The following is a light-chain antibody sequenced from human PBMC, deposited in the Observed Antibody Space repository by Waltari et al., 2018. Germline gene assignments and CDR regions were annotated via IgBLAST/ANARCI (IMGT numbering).Light chain of an antibody. CDR3: QQYNSYPYT. J-gene: IGKJ2*01. CDR1: QSISSW. CDR2: KAS. V-gene: IGKV1-5*03. Sequence: DIQMTQSPSTLSASVGDRVTITCRSSQSISSWLAWYQQKPGKAPKLLIYKASSLESGVPSRFSGSGSGTEFTLTISSLQPDDFATYYCQQYNSYPYTFGQGTKLEIK.